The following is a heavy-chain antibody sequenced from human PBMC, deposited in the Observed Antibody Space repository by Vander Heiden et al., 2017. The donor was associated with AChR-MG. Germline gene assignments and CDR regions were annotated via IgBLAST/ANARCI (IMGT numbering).Heavy chain of an antibody. CDR2: INPSGGST. Sequence: QVQLVQSGAEGKKPGASVKVSCKASGYTVTRYYMHWVRQAPGQGFEWMGIINPSGGSTSYAQKFQGRVTMTRDTSTSTVYMELSSLRSEDTAVYYCARGVVVAATPFDPWGQGTLVTVSS. CDR3: ARGVVVAATPFDP. CDR1: GYTVTRYY. J-gene: IGHJ5*02. V-gene: IGHV1-46*01. D-gene: IGHD2-15*01.